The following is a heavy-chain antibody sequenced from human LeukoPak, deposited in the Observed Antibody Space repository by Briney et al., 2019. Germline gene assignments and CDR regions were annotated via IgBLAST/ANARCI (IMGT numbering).Heavy chain of an antibody. D-gene: IGHD2-2*01. V-gene: IGHV4-4*07. CDR1: GGSISGYY. Sequence: SETLSLTCTVSGGSISGYYWSWIRQPAGKGLEWIGRIYTSGSTNYNPSLKSRVTMSVDTSKNQFSLKLSSVTAADTAVYYCARGYCSSTSCYGPWFDYWGQGTLVTVSS. J-gene: IGHJ4*02. CDR2: IYTSGST. CDR3: ARGYCSSTSCYGPWFDY.